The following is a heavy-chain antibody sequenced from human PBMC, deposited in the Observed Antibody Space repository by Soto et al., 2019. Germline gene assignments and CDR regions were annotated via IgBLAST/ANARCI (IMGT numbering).Heavy chain of an antibody. D-gene: IGHD6-13*01. Sequence: VQLQQWGAGLLKPSETLSLTCAVYGGSFSGYYWSWIRQPPGKGLEWIGEINHSGSTNYNPSLKSRVTISADTSKNQFSLNLSSGTAADTAVYYCARGWVRIFDYWGQGTLVTVS. CDR2: INHSGST. CDR3: ARGWVRIFDY. J-gene: IGHJ4*02. V-gene: IGHV4-34*01. CDR1: GGSFSGYY.